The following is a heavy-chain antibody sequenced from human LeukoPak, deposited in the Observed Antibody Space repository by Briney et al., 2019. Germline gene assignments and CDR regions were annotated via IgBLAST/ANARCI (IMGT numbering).Heavy chain of an antibody. D-gene: IGHD3-10*01. CDR2: IRYDGSNK. Sequence: GGSLRLSCAASGFTFSTYGMHWVRQAPGKGLEWVAFIRYDGSNKHYADSVKGRFTISRDNSKNTLSLQMNSLRAEDTAVYYCVRWYGGSGLENYYYYMDVWGKGTTVTISS. V-gene: IGHV3-30*02. J-gene: IGHJ6*03. CDR3: VRWYGGSGLENYYYYMDV. CDR1: GFTFSTYG.